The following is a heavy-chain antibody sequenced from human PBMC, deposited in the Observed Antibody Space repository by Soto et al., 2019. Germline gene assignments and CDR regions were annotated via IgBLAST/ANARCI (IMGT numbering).Heavy chain of an antibody. D-gene: IGHD3-10*01. J-gene: IGHJ6*02. CDR1: GGSISSGAYY. CDR2: IYYSGST. Sequence: QVQLQESGPGLVKPSQTLSLTCTVSGGSISSGAYYWSWIRQHPGKGLEWIGYIYYSGSTYYNPXLKSRVTISVDXSXNXXSLKLSSVTAADTAVYYCARTPYYYGSGSYYPDYYYYGMDVWGQGTTVTVSS. V-gene: IGHV4-31*03. CDR3: ARTPYYYGSGSYYPDYYYYGMDV.